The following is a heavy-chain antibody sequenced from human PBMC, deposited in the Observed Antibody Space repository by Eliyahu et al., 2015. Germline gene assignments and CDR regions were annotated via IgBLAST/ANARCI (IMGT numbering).Heavy chain of an antibody. CDR3: VREGRLSSMMDA. Sequence: QAQQKPWGTGRLKPSETLSLTSPIYAVSLSGYVXNWVXXXPGQGLDWIGXVDHTGRTRIKPSLKSRVTISMDTSKRQVSLNLTSVTAADAAVYYCVREGRLSSMMDAWGQGTLVTVSS. CDR2: VDHTGRT. V-gene: IGHV4-34*02. CDR1: AVSLSGYV. D-gene: IGHD5/OR15-5a*01. J-gene: IGHJ5*02.